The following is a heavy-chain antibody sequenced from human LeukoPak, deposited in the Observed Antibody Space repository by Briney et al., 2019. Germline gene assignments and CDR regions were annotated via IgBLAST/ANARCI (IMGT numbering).Heavy chain of an antibody. CDR2: ISAYNGNT. D-gene: IGHD2-2*02. CDR1: GYTFTSCG. V-gene: IGHV1-18*01. Sequence: ASVKVSCKASGYTFTSCGISWVRQAPGQGLEWMGWISAYNGNTNYAQKLQGRVTMTTDTSTSTAYMELRSPRSDDTAVYYCATVHCSSTSCYSFDYWGQGTLVTVSS. J-gene: IGHJ4*02. CDR3: ATVHCSSTSCYSFDY.